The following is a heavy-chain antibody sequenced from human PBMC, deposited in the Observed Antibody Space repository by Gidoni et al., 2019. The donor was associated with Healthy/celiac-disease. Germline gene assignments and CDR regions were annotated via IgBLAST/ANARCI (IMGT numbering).Heavy chain of an antibody. CDR3: ARGPRGSGSYYRDFDY. V-gene: IGHV4-34*01. D-gene: IGHD3-10*01. Sequence: QVQLQQWGAGRLRPSATLSLTCAVYGGSFSGYYWSWIRQPPGKGLEWIGEINHSGSTNYNPSLKSRVTISGDTSKNQFSLKLSSVTAADTAVYYCARGPRGSGSYYRDFDYWGQGTLVTVSS. CDR1: GGSFSGYY. J-gene: IGHJ4*02. CDR2: INHSGST.